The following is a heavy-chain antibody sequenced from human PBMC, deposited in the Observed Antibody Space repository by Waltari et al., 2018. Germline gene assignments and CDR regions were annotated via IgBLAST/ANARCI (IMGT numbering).Heavy chain of an antibody. CDR3: ATSAPSYDYVWGSYRG. D-gene: IGHD3-16*02. Sequence: EVQLVQSGAEVKKPGATVKISCKASGYTFTDYYMPWVQQAPGKGLEWMGRVGPEDGETIDAEKCQGRGTITAETSTDTAYMELSSLRSEDTAVYNCATSAPSYDYVWGSYRGWGQGTLVTVSS. J-gene: IGHJ4*02. V-gene: IGHV1-69-2*01. CDR2: VGPEDGET. CDR1: GYTFTDYY.